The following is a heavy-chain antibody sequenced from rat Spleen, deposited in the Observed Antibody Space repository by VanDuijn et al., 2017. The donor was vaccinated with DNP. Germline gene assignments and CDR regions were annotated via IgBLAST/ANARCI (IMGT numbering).Heavy chain of an antibody. Sequence: EVQLVETGGGLVQPGRSLKLSCVASGFTFSTYWMYWIRQAPGKGLEWVASINPDGGTTYYPDSVKGRFTISRHNAENTVYLQMSSLRSEDTATYYCASWAPIAPISTSNYWGQGVMVTVSS. CDR2: INPDGGTT. J-gene: IGHJ2*01. V-gene: IGHV5-58*01. CDR3: ASWAPIAPISTSNY. CDR1: GFTFSTYW. D-gene: IGHD1-2*01.